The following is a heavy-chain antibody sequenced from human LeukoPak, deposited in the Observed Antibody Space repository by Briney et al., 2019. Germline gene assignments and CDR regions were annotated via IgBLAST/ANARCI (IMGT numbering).Heavy chain of an antibody. J-gene: IGHJ3*02. V-gene: IGHV1-46*01. CDR2: INPSGGST. Sequence: ASVKVSCKASGYTFTSYYMRWVRQAPGQGLEWMGIINPSGGSTSYAQKFQGRVTMTRDTSTSTVYMELSSLRSEDTAVYYCARREIVEDAFDIWGQGTMVTVSS. CDR1: GYTFTSYY. D-gene: IGHD1-26*01. CDR3: ARREIVEDAFDI.